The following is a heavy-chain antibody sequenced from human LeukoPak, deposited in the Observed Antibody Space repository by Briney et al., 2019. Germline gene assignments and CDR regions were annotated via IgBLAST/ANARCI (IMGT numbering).Heavy chain of an antibody. CDR3: ARDSPIAAAGTGFDY. V-gene: IGHV1-2*02. Sequence: ASVKVSCKASGYTFTGYYMHWVRQAPGQGLEWMGWINPNSGGTNYAQKLQGRVTMTTDTSTSTAYMELRSLRSDDTAVYYCARDSPIAAAGTGFDYWGQGTLVTVSS. J-gene: IGHJ4*02. CDR1: GYTFTGYY. D-gene: IGHD6-13*01. CDR2: INPNSGGT.